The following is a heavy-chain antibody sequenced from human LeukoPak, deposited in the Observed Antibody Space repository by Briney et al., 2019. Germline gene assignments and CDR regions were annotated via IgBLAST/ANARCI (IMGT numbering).Heavy chain of an antibody. CDR3: AKRDGEGYDSSGYYSPDGY. CDR2: ISSSGSTI. J-gene: IGHJ4*02. Sequence: GGSLRLSCAASGFTFSSYEMNWVRQAPGKGLEWVSYISSSGSTIYYADSVKGRFTISRDNSKNTLYLQMNSLRAEDTAVYYCAKRDGEGYDSSGYYSPDGYWGQGTLVTVSS. D-gene: IGHD3-22*01. V-gene: IGHV3-48*03. CDR1: GFTFSSYE.